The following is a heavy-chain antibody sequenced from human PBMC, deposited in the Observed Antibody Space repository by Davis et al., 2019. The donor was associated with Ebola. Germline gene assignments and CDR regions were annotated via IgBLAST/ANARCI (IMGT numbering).Heavy chain of an antibody. D-gene: IGHD6-13*01. CDR1: GGTFSSYA. CDR2: IIPIFGTA. J-gene: IGHJ6*02. V-gene: IGHV1-69*13. CDR3: ARDSSSELFYYYGMDV. Sequence: SVKVSCKASGGTFSSYAISWVRQAPGQGLEWMGGIIPIFGTANYAQKFQGRVTITADESTSTAYMELSSLRSEDTAVYYCARDSSSELFYYYGMDVWGQGTTVTVSS.